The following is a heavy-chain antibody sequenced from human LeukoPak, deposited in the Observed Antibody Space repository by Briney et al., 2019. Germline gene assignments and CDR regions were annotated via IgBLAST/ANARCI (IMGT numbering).Heavy chain of an antibody. CDR3: VKDSSSGSYFDY. V-gene: IGHV3-64D*06. D-gene: IGHD3-10*01. CDR2: ISSNGGST. Sequence: PGGSLRLSCSASGFTFSRYAMHWVRQDPGKGLEYVSAISSNGGSTYYADSVKGRFTISRDNSRNTLHLQMSSLRVEDTAVYYCVKDSSSGSYFDYWGQGTLVTLSS. J-gene: IGHJ4*02. CDR1: GFTFSRYA.